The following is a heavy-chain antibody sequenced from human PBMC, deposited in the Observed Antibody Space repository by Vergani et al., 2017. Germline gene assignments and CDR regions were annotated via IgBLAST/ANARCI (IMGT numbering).Heavy chain of an antibody. V-gene: IGHV1-46*03. D-gene: IGHD6-19*01. J-gene: IGHJ4*02. Sequence: QVQLVQSGAEVKKPGASVKVSCKASGYTFTSYYMHWVRQAPGQGLEWMGIINPSGGSTSYAQKFQGRVTMTRDTSTSTVYMELSSLRSEDTAVYYCARVSAIAVAGTVFDSWGQGTLVTVSS. CDR2: INPSGGST. CDR1: GYTFTSYY. CDR3: ARVSAIAVAGTVFDS.